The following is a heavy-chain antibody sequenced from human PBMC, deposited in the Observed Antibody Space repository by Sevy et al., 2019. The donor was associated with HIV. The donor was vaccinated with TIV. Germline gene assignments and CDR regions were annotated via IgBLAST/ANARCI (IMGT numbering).Heavy chain of an antibody. D-gene: IGHD3-22*01. CDR1: GLSVSDNY. J-gene: IGHJ6*02. CDR3: ARDRYYDASGYYYYYYGMDV. Sequence: GGSLRLSCAASGLSVSDNYMNWVRQAPGKGLELVSVIYSDGRTYYADSVKGRFTISIDNSKNTLYLHMNNLRPEDTAVYYCARDRYYDASGYYYYYYGMDVWGQGTTVTVSS. CDR2: IYSDGRT. V-gene: IGHV3-66*01.